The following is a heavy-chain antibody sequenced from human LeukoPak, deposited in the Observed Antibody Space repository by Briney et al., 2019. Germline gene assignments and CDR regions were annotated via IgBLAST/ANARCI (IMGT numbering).Heavy chain of an antibody. Sequence: ASVKVSCQSSRYTFASHYMHWVRQAPGQGLEWMGVINHSGGSSTYAQKFQGRVNMTRDTSTSTFYMELSSLRSEDTAMYYCARKYSYNSGGLDHWGQGALVTVPS. CDR3: ARKYSYNSGGLDH. J-gene: IGHJ4*02. D-gene: IGHD6-19*01. V-gene: IGHV1-46*01. CDR2: INHSGGSS. CDR1: RYTFASHY.